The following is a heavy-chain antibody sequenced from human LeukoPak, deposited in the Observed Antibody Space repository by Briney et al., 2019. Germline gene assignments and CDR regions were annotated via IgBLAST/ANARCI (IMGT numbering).Heavy chain of an antibody. CDR1: GGSISSYY. Sequence: PSETLSLTCTVSGGSISSYYWSWIRQPPGKGLEWIGYIYYSGSTNYNPSLKSRVTISVDTSKNQFSLKLSSVTAADTAVYYCARLSRSSGWYGVGAFDIWGQGTMVTVSS. CDR3: ARLSRSSGWYGVGAFDI. D-gene: IGHD6-19*01. V-gene: IGHV4-59*01. CDR2: IYYSGST. J-gene: IGHJ3*02.